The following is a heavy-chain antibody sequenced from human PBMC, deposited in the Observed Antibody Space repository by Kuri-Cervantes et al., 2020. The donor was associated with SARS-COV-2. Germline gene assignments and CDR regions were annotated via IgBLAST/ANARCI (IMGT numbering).Heavy chain of an antibody. CDR2: ISSSSSYI. J-gene: IGHJ4*02. D-gene: IGHD6-13*01. V-gene: IGHV3-21*01. CDR3: ARDLSGSSWPFDY. Sequence: GESLKISCAASGFTFSSYAMSWVRQAPGKGLEWVSSISSSSSYIYYADSVKGRFTISRDNAKNSLYLQMKSLRAEDTAVYYCARDLSGSSWPFDYWGQGTLVTVSS. CDR1: GFTFSSYA.